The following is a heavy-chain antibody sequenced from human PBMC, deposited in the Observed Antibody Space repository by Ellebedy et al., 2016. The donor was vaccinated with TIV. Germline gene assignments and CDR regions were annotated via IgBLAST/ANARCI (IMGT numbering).Heavy chain of an antibody. Sequence: PGGSLRLSCAASGFTFSDNAMTRVRQAPGKGPEWVSLIYDSGATRYAESVKGRFTISRDNSKNTLYLQMNNLRVEDTAVYYCARGGSGYYWALAYWGQGTLVTVSS. V-gene: IGHV3-66*01. D-gene: IGHD3-22*01. CDR2: IYDSGAT. J-gene: IGHJ4*02. CDR1: GFTFSDNA. CDR3: ARGGSGYYWALAY.